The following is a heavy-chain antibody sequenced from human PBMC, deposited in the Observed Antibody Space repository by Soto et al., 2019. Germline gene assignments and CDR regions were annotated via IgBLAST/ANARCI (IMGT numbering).Heavy chain of an antibody. D-gene: IGHD3-3*01. CDR3: ARGIGDFWSGYPSPRYYYYGMDV. CDR2: ISYDGSNK. V-gene: IGHV3-30-3*01. J-gene: IGHJ6*02. CDR1: GFTFSSYA. Sequence: PGGSLRLSCAASGFTFSSYAMHWVRQAPGKGLEWVAVISYDGSNKYYADSVKGRFTISRDNSKNTLYLQMNSLRAEDTAVYYCARGIGDFWSGYPSPRYYYYGMDVWGQGTTVTVSS.